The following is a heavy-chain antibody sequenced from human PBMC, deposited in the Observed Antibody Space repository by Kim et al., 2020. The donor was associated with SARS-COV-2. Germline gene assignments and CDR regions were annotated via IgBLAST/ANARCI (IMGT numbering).Heavy chain of an antibody. J-gene: IGHJ6*02. CDR1: GFTFSSYG. D-gene: IGHD3-10*01. Sequence: GGSLRLSCAASGFTFSSYGMHWVRQAPGKGLEWVAVISYDGSNKYYADSVKGRFTISRDNSKNTLYLQMNSLRAEDTAVYYCAKDGKYYYGSGSYYRGGYNYYYYYGMDVWGQGTTVTVSS. V-gene: IGHV3-30*18. CDR2: ISYDGSNK. CDR3: AKDGKYYYGSGSYYRGGYNYYYYYGMDV.